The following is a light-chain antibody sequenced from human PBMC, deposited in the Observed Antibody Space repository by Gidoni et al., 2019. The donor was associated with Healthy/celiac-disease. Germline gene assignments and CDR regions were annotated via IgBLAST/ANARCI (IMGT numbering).Light chain of an antibody. V-gene: IGKV3-11*01. CDR3: KQRSKWHPYT. CDR2: DAS. CDR1: QSVSSY. Sequence: EIVLTQSPATLSLSPGERATLSCRASQSVSSYLAWYQQKPGQAPRLLIYDASNRATGIPARSSGSGSGTDFTLTISSLEPEDFAVYYCKQRSKWHPYTFGQGTKLEIK. J-gene: IGKJ2*01.